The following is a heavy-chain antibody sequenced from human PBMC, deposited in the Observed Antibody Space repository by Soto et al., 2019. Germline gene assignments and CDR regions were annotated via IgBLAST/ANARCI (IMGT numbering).Heavy chain of an antibody. CDR2: ISGTGDTK. J-gene: IGHJ6*02. Sequence: GGSLRLSCADFGLFFSDYYFSWIRQAPGKGLECVAYISGTGDTKYYADSVKGRFTISRDNTKNSLYLQVNSLRAEDAAVYYCAIGGGQIYYKGLDVWGQGTTVTVSS. CDR3: AIGGGQIYYKGLDV. V-gene: IGHV3-11*01. D-gene: IGHD3-10*01. CDR1: GLFFSDYY.